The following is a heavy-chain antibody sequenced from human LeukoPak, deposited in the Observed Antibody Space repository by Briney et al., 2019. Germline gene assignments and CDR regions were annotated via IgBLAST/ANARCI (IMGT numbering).Heavy chain of an antibody. D-gene: IGHD2-8*01. Sequence: PGGSLRLSCAASGFIFSDYYMSWIRQAPGKGLEWVSYISGSSTYTNYADAVKGRFTISRDNAENSLYLQMNSLRAEDTAVYYCAKMVREFYTISYYFDYWGQGTLVTVSS. J-gene: IGHJ4*02. CDR3: AKMVREFYTISYYFDY. CDR2: ISGSSTYT. V-gene: IGHV3-11*06. CDR1: GFIFSDYY.